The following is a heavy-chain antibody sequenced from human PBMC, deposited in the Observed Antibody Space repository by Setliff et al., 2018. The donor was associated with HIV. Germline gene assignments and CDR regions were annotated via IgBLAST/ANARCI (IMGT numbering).Heavy chain of an antibody. J-gene: IGHJ4*02. D-gene: IGHD2-15*01. CDR2: INAGNGDT. Sequence: ASVKVSCKASGGTFSSYAISWVRQAPGQRLEWMGWINAGNGDTKYSQKFQGRVTITRDTSASTAYMDVTSLRSEDTAVYYCARSAYCSGGSCYSGAFDYWGQGTLVTVSS. V-gene: IGHV1-3*01. CDR1: GGTFSSYA. CDR3: ARSAYCSGGSCYSGAFDY.